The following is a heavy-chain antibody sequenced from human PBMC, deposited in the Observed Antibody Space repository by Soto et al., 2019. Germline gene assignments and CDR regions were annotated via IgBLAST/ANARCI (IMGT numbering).Heavy chain of an antibody. J-gene: IGHJ4*02. CDR3: ARGAYSNCWIFDY. D-gene: IGHD6-19*01. Sequence: WVSLRLSCSASAFTCSNYWMSWVRQTQWRALEWVANIKQDGSERYYVDSVTGRFTISRDNAKNSLYLQMNSLIGEDTALYFCARGAYSNCWIFDYFRQGTMVISSS. CDR2: IKQDGSER. CDR1: AFTCSNYW. V-gene: IGHV3-7*01.